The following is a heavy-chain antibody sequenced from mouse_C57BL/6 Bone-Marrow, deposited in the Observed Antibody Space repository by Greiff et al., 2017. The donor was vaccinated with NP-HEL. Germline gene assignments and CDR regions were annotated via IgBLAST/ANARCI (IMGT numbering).Heavy chain of an antibody. CDR3: TRRGDYYFDY. J-gene: IGHJ2*01. CDR2: IRNKANNHAT. Sequence: EVQRVESGGGLVQPGGSMKLSCAASGFTFSDAWMDWVRQSPEKGLEWVAEIRNKANNHATYYAESVKGRFTISRDDSKSSVYLQMNSLRAEDTGIYYCTRRGDYYFDYWGQGTTLTVSS. V-gene: IGHV6-6*01. CDR1: GFTFSDAW.